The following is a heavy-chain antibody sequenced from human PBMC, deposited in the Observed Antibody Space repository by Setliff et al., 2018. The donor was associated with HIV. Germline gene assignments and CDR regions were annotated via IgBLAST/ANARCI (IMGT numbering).Heavy chain of an antibody. V-gene: IGHV1-2*02. Sequence: ASVKVSFKASGYTFTGYYMHWVRQAPGQGLEWMGWIDPNSGGTTYAQKFQGRVTMTRDTSISTAYMEVSRLRSDGTAVYYCARDHCSSSGCYEYSYYGMDVWGQGTTVTVSS. J-gene: IGHJ6*02. CDR1: GYTFTGYY. CDR2: IDPNSGGT. D-gene: IGHD2-2*01. CDR3: ARDHCSSSGCYEYSYYGMDV.